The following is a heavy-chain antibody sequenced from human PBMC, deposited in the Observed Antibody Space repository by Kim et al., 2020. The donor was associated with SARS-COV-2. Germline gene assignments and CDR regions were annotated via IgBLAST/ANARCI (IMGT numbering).Heavy chain of an antibody. V-gene: IGHV3-21*01. J-gene: IGHJ4*02. CDR1: GFTFSSYS. CDR3: ARDSSGWYKSYYFDY. D-gene: IGHD6-19*01. CDR2: ISSSSSYI. Sequence: GGSLRLSCAASGFTFSSYSMNWVRQAPGKGLEWVSSISSSSSYIYYADSVKGRFTISRDNAKNSLYLQMNSLRAEDTAVYYCARDSSGWYKSYYFDYWGQGTLVTVSS.